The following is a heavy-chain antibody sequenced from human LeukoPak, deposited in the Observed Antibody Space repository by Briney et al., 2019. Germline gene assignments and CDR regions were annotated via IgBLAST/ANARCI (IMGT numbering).Heavy chain of an antibody. J-gene: IGHJ4*02. V-gene: IGHV3-21*01. CDR2: ISSSSSYI. CDR3: ARDIRGSARPFDY. D-gene: IGHD3-10*01. CDR1: GFTFSSYS. Sequence: GGSLRLSCAASGFTFSSYSMNWVRQAPGKGLEWVSPISSSSSYIYYADSVKDRFTISRDNAKNSLYLQMNSLRAEDTAVYYCARDIRGSARPFDYWGQGTLVTVSS.